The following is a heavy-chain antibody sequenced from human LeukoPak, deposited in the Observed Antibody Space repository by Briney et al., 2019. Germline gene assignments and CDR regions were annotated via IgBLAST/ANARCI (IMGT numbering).Heavy chain of an antibody. J-gene: IGHJ4*02. CDR1: GLTFSSYA. CDR3: AKDRSCTNDICHGDFDY. CDR2: ISGSGGST. D-gene: IGHD2-8*01. V-gene: IGHV3-23*01. Sequence: GGSLRLSCAASGLTFSSYAVSWVRQAPGKGLEWVSSISGSGGSTYSADSVKGRFTISRDNSKNTLYLQMNSLRAEDTALYYCAKDRSCTNDICHGDFDYWGQGTLVTVSS.